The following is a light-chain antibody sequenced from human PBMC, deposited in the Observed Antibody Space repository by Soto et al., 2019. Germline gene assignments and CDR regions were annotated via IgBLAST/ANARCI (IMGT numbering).Light chain of an antibody. Sequence: QSALTQPASVSGSPGQSITISCTGTSSDVGGYNYVSWYQQNPGTAPKVMIYXVXNRPSGVSNXFSGSKSGNTASLTISGLQXXXEXDYYCSSYTTSGTPVFGGGTKVTVL. CDR1: SSDVGGYNY. V-gene: IGLV2-14*01. CDR3: SSYTTSGTPV. CDR2: XVX. J-gene: IGLJ3*02.